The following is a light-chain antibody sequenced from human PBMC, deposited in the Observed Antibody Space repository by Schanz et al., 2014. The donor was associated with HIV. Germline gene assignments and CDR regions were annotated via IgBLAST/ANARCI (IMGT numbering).Light chain of an antibody. CDR3: CSYAGDYWV. CDR1: ASDIGNNP. J-gene: IGLJ3*02. V-gene: IGLV1-44*01. CDR2: SSN. Sequence: QSTLIQPPSASGTPGQRVSISCSGSASDIGNNPVDWYQQVPGTAPKLLIYSSNQRPSGVPGRFSGSKSDISASLAISGLQSEDEADYYCCSYAGDYWVFGGGTKLTVL.